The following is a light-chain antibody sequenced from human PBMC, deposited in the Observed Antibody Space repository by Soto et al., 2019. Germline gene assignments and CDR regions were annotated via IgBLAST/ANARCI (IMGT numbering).Light chain of an antibody. CDR2: EGT. CDR3: CSYAGSATLDVV. Sequence: QSVLTRPASVSGSPGQSITISCTGASSDVVSYYLVSWYQQYPGKAPKLIIYEGTRRPSGVSDRFSGSNSGNTASLTISGLQAEDEADYYCCSYAGSATLDVVFGGGTKLTVL. V-gene: IGLV2-23*01. J-gene: IGLJ2*01. CDR1: SSDVVSYYL.